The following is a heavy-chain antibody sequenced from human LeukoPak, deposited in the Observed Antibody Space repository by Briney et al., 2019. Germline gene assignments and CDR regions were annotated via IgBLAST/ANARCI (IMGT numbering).Heavy chain of an antibody. CDR3: ARGSRYGSGSHFDF. CDR2: ISSGGYKI. J-gene: IGHJ4*02. V-gene: IGHV3-11*01. CDR1: GFTFRDFY. D-gene: IGHD3-10*01. Sequence: GGSLRLSCAASGFTFRDFYMGWIRQAPGKGLECVSYISSGGYKIHYADSVKGRFTISRDDAQNSLILQMNSLTAEDTAVFYCARGSRYGSGSHFDFWGQGTLVTVSS.